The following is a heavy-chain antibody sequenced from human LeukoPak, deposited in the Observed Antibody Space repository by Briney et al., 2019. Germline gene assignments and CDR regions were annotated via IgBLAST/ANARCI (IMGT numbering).Heavy chain of an antibody. Sequence: ASVRVSCKASGHTFTGYYMHWVRQAPGQGLEWMGWINPNSGGTNYAQKFQGRVTMTRDTSISTAYMELSRLRSDDTAVYYCAREKGYSSSWYPARGLNFDYWGQGTLVTVSS. V-gene: IGHV1-2*02. J-gene: IGHJ4*02. D-gene: IGHD6-13*01. CDR1: GHTFTGYY. CDR3: AREKGYSSSWYPARGLNFDY. CDR2: INPNSGGT.